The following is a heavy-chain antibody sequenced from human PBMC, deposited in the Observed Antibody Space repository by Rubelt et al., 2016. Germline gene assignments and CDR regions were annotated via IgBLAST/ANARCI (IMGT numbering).Heavy chain of an antibody. CDR3: AKDRRWLQVILGYNAFDI. CDR1: GFTFSSYA. Sequence: FECGGGLVQPGGSLRLSCAASGFTFSSYAMSWVRQAPGKGLEWVSAISGSGGSTYYADSVKGRFTISRDNSTNTLYLQMNSLRAEDTAVYYCAKDRRWLQVILGYNAFDIWGQGTMVTVSS. CDR2: ISGSGGST. D-gene: IGHD5-24*01. J-gene: IGHJ3*02. V-gene: IGHV3-23*01.